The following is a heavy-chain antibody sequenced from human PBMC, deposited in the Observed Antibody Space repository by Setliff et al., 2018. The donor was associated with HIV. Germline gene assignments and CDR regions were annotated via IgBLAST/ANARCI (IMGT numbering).Heavy chain of an antibody. CDR1: GVSITSYY. D-gene: IGHD3-22*01. V-gene: IGHV4-4*09. CDR2: IVDSGTT. CDR3: ARTPEDYDQYFFDR. J-gene: IGHJ4*02. Sequence: KTSETLSLTCTVSGVSITSYYWNWIRQSPGKGLEWIGYIVDSGTTKYNPSVTSRVTISVDASKNQFFLQLISVTAADTAVYYCARTPEDYDQYFFDRWGQGTLVTVSS.